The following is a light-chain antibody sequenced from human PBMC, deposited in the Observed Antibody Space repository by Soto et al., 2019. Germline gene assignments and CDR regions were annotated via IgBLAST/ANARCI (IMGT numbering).Light chain of an antibody. CDR1: SGSIASNY. V-gene: IGLV6-57*04. Sequence: NFMLTQPHSVSESPGQTVTISCTRTSGSIASNYVQWYQQRPGSAPTTVSYEDNQRPSGVPDRFSGSIDSSSNSASLTISGLKAEDEADDYCQSYDSSIHVVFGGGTQLTV. CDR3: QSYDSSIHVV. J-gene: IGLJ2*01. CDR2: EDN.